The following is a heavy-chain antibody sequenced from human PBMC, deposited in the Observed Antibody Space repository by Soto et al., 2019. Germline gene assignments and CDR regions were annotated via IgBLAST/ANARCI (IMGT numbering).Heavy chain of an antibody. CDR1: GFTFSSYA. CDR3: AKGRGQNWNFDY. V-gene: IGHV3-23*01. CDR2: ISGSGGTA. Sequence: EVQLLESGGGSVQPGGSLRLSCAASGFTFSSYAMHWVRRPPAKGLEWVSSISGSGGTAYYADSVKGRFSISRDSLVNTLYLQMNRLRAEDTAVYYCAKGRGQNWNFDYWGQGTRVTVSP. J-gene: IGHJ4*02. D-gene: IGHD1-1*01.